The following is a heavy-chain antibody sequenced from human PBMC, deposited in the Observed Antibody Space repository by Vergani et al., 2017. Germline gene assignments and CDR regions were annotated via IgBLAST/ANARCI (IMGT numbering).Heavy chain of an antibody. CDR3: ARVGTSSDRDYFDC. V-gene: IGHV1-2*02. D-gene: IGHD2-2*01. CDR1: GYTFTDYF. J-gene: IGHJ4*02. CDR2: INPNSGGT. Sequence: QVQLVQSGAEVKKPGASVKVSCKASGYTFTDYFMHWVRQAPGQGLEWMGWINPNSGGTNYAQKLQGMVTMTRATSISTAYMELSNLRSDDTAVYYCARVGTSSDRDYFDCWGQGTLVTVSS.